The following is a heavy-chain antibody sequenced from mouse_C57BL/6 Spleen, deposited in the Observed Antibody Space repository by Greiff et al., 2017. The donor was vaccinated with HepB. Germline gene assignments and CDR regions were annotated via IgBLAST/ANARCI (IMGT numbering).Heavy chain of an antibody. V-gene: IGHV1-22*01. D-gene: IGHD2-2*01. CDR3: ARGGGLPLAMDY. Sequence: EVQLQQSGPELVKPGASVKMSCKASGYTFTDYNMHWVKQSHGKGLEWIGNINPNNGGTSYNQKFKGKATLTVNKSSSTAYMELRSLTSEDSAVYYCARGGGLPLAMDYWGQGTSVTVSS. CDR2: INPNNGGT. CDR1: GYTFTDYN. J-gene: IGHJ4*01.